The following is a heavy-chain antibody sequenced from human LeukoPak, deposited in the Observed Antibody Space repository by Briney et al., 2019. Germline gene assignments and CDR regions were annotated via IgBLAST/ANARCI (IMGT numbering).Heavy chain of an antibody. Sequence: SETLSLTCTVSGGSISSSTYFWGWIRQPPGKGLEWIGSIYYSGSTYYNPSLKSRVTISVDTSKNQFSLKLSSVTAADTAVYYCARARKELRYFDWSAPNWFDPWGQGTLVTVSS. CDR1: GGSISSSTYF. CDR2: IYYSGST. J-gene: IGHJ5*02. V-gene: IGHV4-39*07. D-gene: IGHD3-9*01. CDR3: ARARKELRYFDWSAPNWFDP.